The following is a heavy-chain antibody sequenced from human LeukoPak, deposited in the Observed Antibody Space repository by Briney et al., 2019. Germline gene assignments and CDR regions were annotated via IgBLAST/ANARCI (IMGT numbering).Heavy chain of an antibody. CDR2: ISSSSSYI. CDR3: ARDSYYYDSSDYYYGQPYYYYGMDV. D-gene: IGHD3-22*01. CDR1: GFTFSSYS. V-gene: IGHV3-21*01. Sequence: GGSLRLSCAASGFTFSSYSMNWVRQAPGKGLEWVSSISSSSSYIYYADSVKGRFTISRDNAKNSLYLQMNSLRAEDTAVYYCARDSYYYDSSDYYYGQPYYYYGMDVWGQGTTVTVSS. J-gene: IGHJ6*02.